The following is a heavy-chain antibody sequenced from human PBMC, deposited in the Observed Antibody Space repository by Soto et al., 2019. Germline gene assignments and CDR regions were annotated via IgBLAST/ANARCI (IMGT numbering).Heavy chain of an antibody. D-gene: IGHD5-18*01. J-gene: IGHJ5*02. Sequence: ASVKVSCKASGYTFTSYGISWVRQAPGQGLEWMGWISAYNGNTNYAQKLQGRVTMTTDTSTSTAYMELRSLRSDDTAVYYCARALVDTAMVIFWFDPWGQGTLVTVSS. CDR3: ARALVDTAMVIFWFDP. CDR2: ISAYNGNT. V-gene: IGHV1-18*01. CDR1: GYTFTSYG.